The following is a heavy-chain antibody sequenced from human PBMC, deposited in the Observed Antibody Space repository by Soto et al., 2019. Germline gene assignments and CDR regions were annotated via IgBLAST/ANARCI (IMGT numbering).Heavy chain of an antibody. CDR1: GFAVSSNF. CDR3: ARDRGYFDY. CDR2: IYSGGST. J-gene: IGHJ4*02. V-gene: IGHV3-53*02. Sequence: EVQLGETGGGLIQPGGSLRLSCAVSGFAVSSNFMNWVRQAPGKGLEWVSVIYSGGSTYYADSVKGRFTISRDNSTNTLYLQMNSLRAEDTAVYYCARDRGYFDYWGQGTLVIVSS.